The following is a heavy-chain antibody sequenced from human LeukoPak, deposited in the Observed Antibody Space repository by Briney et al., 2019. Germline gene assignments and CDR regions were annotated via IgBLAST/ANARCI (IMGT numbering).Heavy chain of an antibody. CDR1: GFTFNTYA. V-gene: IGHV3-21*01. Sequence: PGGSLRLSCAASGFTFNTYAMSWVRQAPGKGLEWVSSISSSSSYIYYADSVKGRFTISRDNAKNSLYLQMNSLRAEDTAVYYCAREVGDADNFDYWGQGTLVTVSS. CDR2: ISSSSSYI. D-gene: IGHD5-24*01. J-gene: IGHJ4*02. CDR3: AREVGDADNFDY.